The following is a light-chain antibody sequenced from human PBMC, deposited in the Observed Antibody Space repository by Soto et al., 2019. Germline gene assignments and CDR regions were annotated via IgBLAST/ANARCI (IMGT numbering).Light chain of an antibody. CDR1: SSDIGDYNY. J-gene: IGLJ1*01. V-gene: IGLV2-14*03. Sequence: QSVLTQPASVSGSPGQSITISCTGTSSDIGDYNYVSWYQQHPGKAPKLTIYDVNTRLSGVSNRFSGSKSGNTASLTISDLQAEDEADYYCSSYTPSGTGLFGTGTKVTVL. CDR2: DVN. CDR3: SSYTPSGTGL.